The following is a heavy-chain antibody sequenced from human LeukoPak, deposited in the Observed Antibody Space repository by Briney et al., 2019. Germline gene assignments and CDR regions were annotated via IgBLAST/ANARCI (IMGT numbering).Heavy chain of an antibody. CDR2: FDPEDGET. CDR3: ATGITIFGVVIPIGGGSYFDY. D-gene: IGHD3-3*01. Sequence: ASVKVSCKVSGYTLTELSMHWVRQAPGKGLEWMGGFDPEDGETIYAQKFQGRVTMTEDTSTDTAYMELSSLRSEDTAVYYCATGITIFGVVIPIGGGSYFDYWGQGTLVTVSS. CDR1: GYTLTELS. V-gene: IGHV1-24*01. J-gene: IGHJ4*02.